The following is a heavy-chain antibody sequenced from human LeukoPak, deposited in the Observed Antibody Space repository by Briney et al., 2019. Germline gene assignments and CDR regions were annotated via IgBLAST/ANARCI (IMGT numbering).Heavy chain of an antibody. V-gene: IGHV6-1*01. J-gene: IGHJ2*01. CDR2: TYYRSKWYN. CDR3: ARGFGFWSGYPYWYFDL. Sequence: SQTLSLTCAISGDSVSSNSAAWNWIRQSPSRGLEWLGRTYYRSKWYNDYAVSVKSRITINPDTSKNHFSLQLSSVTAADTAVYYCARGFGFWSGYPYWYFDLCGRGTLVTVSS. CDR1: GDSVSSNSAA. D-gene: IGHD3-3*01.